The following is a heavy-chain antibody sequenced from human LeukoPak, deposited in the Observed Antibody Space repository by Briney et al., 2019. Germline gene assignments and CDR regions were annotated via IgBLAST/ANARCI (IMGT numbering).Heavy chain of an antibody. V-gene: IGHV3-11*01. D-gene: IGHD1-1*01. Sequence: PGGSLRLSCAASGFTFGDYYMNWIRQAPGKGLEWVSYIRNSGTAKYYADSVKGRFTISRDNAKNSLYLQMNTLRGEDTAVYYCARKQATVPGDYWGQGTLVTVSS. J-gene: IGHJ4*02. CDR1: GFTFGDYY. CDR2: IRNSGTAK. CDR3: ARKQATVPGDY.